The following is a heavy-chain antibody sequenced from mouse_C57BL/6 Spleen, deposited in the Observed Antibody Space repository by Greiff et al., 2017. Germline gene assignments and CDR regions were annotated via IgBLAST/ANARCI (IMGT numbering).Heavy chain of an antibody. Sequence: VQLQQSGAELVRPGTSVKMSCKASGYTFTNYWIGWAKQRPGHGLEWIGDIYPGGGYTNYNEKFKGKATLTADKSSSTAYMQFSSLTSEDSAIYYCARRHYGSSPYYAMDYWGQGTSVTVSS. D-gene: IGHD1-1*01. V-gene: IGHV1-63*01. CDR2: IYPGGGYT. CDR1: GYTFTNYW. CDR3: ARRHYGSSPYYAMDY. J-gene: IGHJ4*01.